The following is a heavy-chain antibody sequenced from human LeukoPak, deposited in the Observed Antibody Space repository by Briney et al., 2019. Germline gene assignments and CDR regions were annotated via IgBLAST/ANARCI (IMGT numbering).Heavy chain of an antibody. CDR2: ISDGGSRT. J-gene: IGHJ4*02. V-gene: IGHV3-23*01. D-gene: IGHD7-27*01. CDR1: GFSFSSYA. Sequence: GGSLRLSCAASGFSFSSYAVSWVRXAPXRXLEXVSGISDGGSRTYYADSETSRITISRDDTKNTLYLQMNSMRAEDTAVYYCAKVQLGIGVDYWGQGTLVTVSS. CDR3: AKVQLGIGVDY.